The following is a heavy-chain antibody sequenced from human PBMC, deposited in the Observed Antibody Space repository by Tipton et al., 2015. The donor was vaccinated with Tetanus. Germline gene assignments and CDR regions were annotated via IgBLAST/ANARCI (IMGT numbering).Heavy chain of an antibody. CDR2: IYSTGAT. J-gene: IGHJ4*02. CDR1: GGSMGTNH. D-gene: IGHD1-26*01. Sequence: GLVKPSDTLSLTCSVSGGSMGTNHWVWIRHAPGKRLESIGYIYSTGATKYNPSLESRVRISIDTSKSQFSMRLSSVTVADTAVYYCARGMGAYLNWGQGTLVTVS. V-gene: IGHV4-59*07. CDR3: ARGMGAYLN.